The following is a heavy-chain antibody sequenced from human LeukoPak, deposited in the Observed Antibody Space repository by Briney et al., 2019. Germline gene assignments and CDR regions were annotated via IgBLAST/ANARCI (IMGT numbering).Heavy chain of an antibody. CDR3: ARESGSRSRHFDY. Sequence: SVKVSCKASGGTFSSYAISWVRQAPGQGLEWMGGIIPIFGTANYAQKFQGRVTITTDESTSTAYMELSSLRAEDTAVYYCARESGSRSRHFDYWGQGTLVTVSS. J-gene: IGHJ4*02. CDR2: IIPIFGTA. D-gene: IGHD1-26*01. V-gene: IGHV1-69*05. CDR1: GGTFSSYA.